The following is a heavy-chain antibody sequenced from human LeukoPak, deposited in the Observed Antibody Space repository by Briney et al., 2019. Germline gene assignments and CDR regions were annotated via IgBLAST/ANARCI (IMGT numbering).Heavy chain of an antibody. CDR1: GYTFTTYS. V-gene: IGHV1-18*01. J-gene: IGHJ1*01. CDR2: ISVNNGGT. Sequence: ASVKVSCKASGYTFTTYSLAWVRQAPGQSLEWMGWISVNNGGTNYAQSFQDRVTLTRDTSTSTAYLELRSLRSDDTAIIYCATATQPRGYFLHWGQGTLVTVSS. D-gene: IGHD2-2*01. CDR3: ATATQPRGYFLH.